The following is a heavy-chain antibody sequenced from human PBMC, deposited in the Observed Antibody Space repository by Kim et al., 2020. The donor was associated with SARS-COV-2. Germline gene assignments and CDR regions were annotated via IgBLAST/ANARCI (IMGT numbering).Heavy chain of an antibody. V-gene: IGHV3-66*02. CDR2: IYSGGST. D-gene: IGHD3-22*01. J-gene: IGHJ4*02. CDR1: GFTVSSNY. Sequence: GGSLRLSCAASGFTVSSNYMSWVRQAPGKGLEWVSVIYSGGSTYYADSVKGRFTISRDNSKNTLYLQMNSLRAEDTAVYYCARVPLGSSGFFDYWGQGTLVTVSS. CDR3: ARVPLGSSGFFDY.